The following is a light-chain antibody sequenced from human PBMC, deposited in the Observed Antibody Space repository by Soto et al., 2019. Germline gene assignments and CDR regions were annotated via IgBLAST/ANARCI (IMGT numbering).Light chain of an antibody. Sequence: QYVLTQAASVPGSPGQSVTISCTGTSSAVGSYNLVSWYQQHPGKAPKLMLYEGRKRPSGVSKRFSGSKSGNTASLTISGLQAEDEADYYCCSYAGSSTSVVFGGGTKVTVL. CDR2: EGR. CDR3: CSYAGSSTSVV. J-gene: IGLJ2*01. CDR1: SSAVGSYNL. V-gene: IGLV2-23*01.